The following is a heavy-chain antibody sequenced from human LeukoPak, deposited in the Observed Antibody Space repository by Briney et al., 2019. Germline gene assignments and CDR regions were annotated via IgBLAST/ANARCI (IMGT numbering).Heavy chain of an antibody. D-gene: IGHD6-13*01. J-gene: IGHJ4*02. CDR2: VNSGSGGAT. CDR1: GFTVSTNY. CDR3: ARSSSWYVMDY. V-gene: IGHV3-66*01. Sequence: PGGSLRLSCAASGFTVSTNYMSWVRQAPGRGLEWVSLVNSGSGGATFYGDSVKGRFAISRDSFKNTLFLQMNSLRAEDTAVYYCARSSSWYVMDYWGQGTLVTVSS.